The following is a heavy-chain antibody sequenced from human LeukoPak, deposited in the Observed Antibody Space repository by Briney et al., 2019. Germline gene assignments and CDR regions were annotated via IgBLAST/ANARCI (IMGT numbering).Heavy chain of an antibody. V-gene: IGHV1-18*04. CDR3: AREETTVWPPYPCY. J-gene: IGHJ4*02. CDR2: ISGYNYKT. D-gene: IGHD1-14*01. Sequence: GASVKVSCKASGYTFRNYYITWVRQAPGQGLEWMAWISGYNYKTDYALNLKGRVTMTTDTSTSTAYMELRSLTADDTAVYYCAREETTVWPPYPCYWGQGTLVTVSS. CDR1: GYTFRNYY.